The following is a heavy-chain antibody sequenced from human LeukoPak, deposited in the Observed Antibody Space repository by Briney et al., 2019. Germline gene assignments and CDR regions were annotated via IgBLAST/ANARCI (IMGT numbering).Heavy chain of an antibody. CDR3: ARVLGAYCSGGSCYSSWYFDL. D-gene: IGHD2-15*01. Sequence: SETLSLTCAVYGGSFSGYYWSWIRQPPGEGPEWIGYIYYRGSTNYNPSLRSRVTISVDTSKNQFSLKLSSVTAADTAVYYCARVLGAYCSGGSCYSSWYFDLWGRGTLVTVSS. CDR1: GGSFSGYY. CDR2: IYYRGST. J-gene: IGHJ2*01. V-gene: IGHV4-59*01.